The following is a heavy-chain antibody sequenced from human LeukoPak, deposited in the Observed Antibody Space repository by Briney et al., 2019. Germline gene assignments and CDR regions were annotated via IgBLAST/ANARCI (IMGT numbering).Heavy chain of an antibody. J-gene: IGHJ6*03. CDR3: ARVDSGHYYYLDV. Sequence: PGGSLRLSCAASGFTFSSYAMSWVRQAPGKGLEWVSAISGSGGSTYYADSVKGRFTISRDNAQNSLYLQMNSLRDEDTAVFYCARVDSGHYYYLDVWGKGTTVAVSS. D-gene: IGHD6-19*01. V-gene: IGHV3-23*01. CDR2: ISGSGGST. CDR1: GFTFSSYA.